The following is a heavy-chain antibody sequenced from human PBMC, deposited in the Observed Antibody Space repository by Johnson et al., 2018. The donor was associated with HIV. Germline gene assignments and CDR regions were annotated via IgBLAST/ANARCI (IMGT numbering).Heavy chain of an antibody. CDR1: GFSFSSYG. J-gene: IGHJ3*02. Sequence: QVQLVESGGGVVQPGRSLRLSCAASGFSFSSYGMHWVRQAPGKGLEWVANIWYDGSNKYYADSVEGRFTISRDNSKNTLYLQMNNVRAEDTAVYYCAKDWAYSSSWYDEGLAFVTWGQGTMVTVSS. CDR3: AKDWAYSSSWYDEGLAFVT. D-gene: IGHD6-13*01. V-gene: IGHV3-33*06. CDR2: IWYDGSNK.